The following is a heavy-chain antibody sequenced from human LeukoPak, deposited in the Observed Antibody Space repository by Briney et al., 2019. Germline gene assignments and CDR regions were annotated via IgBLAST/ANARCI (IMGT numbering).Heavy chain of an antibody. CDR2: IKQDGSEK. V-gene: IGHV3-7*01. D-gene: IGHD6-19*01. Sequence: GGSLRLSCAASGFTFSSYWMSWVRQAPGKGLEWVANIKQDGSEKYYVDSVKGRFTISRDNAKNSLCLQMNSLRAEDTAVYYCARVSSLIAVAGTFDYWGQGTLVTVSS. CDR1: GFTFSSYW. CDR3: ARVSSLIAVAGTFDY. J-gene: IGHJ4*02.